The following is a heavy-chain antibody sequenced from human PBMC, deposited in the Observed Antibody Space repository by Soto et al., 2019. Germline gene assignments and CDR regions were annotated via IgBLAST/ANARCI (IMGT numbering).Heavy chain of an antibody. CDR1: GFTFSLYS. CDR2: ISRSSTGI. CDR3: ARAVTWGLDV. V-gene: IGHV3-48*01. Sequence: EVQLVESGGGLVQPGGSLRLSCAASGFTFSLYSMSWVRQAPGKGLEWVSYISRSSTGIHYADSVKGRFTISRHAATNSMHLQMNSLRAGDTAVYYCARAVTWGLDVWGQGTTVSISS. D-gene: IGHD3-16*01. J-gene: IGHJ6*02.